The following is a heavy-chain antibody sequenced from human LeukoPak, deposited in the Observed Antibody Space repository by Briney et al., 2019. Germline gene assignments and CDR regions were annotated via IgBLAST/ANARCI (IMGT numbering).Heavy chain of an antibody. V-gene: IGHV3-21*01. Sequence: PGGSLTLSCAASGFTFSSYSMNWVRQAPGKGLEWVSSISSSSSYIYYADLVQGRFTISRDNAKNPLYLQMSSLRAEDTAVYYWARVGSSADYWGQGTLVTVSS. D-gene: IGHD6-13*01. CDR2: ISSSSSYI. J-gene: IGHJ4*02. CDR1: GFTFSSYS. CDR3: ARVGSSADY.